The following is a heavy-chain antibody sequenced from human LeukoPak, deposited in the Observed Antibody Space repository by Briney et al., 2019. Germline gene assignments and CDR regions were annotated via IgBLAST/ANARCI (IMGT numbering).Heavy chain of an antibody. CDR1: GGSISSSSYY. CDR2: IYYSGST. CDR3: ARRRLRVRDAFGI. V-gene: IGHV4-39*01. Sequence: SETLSLTCTVSGGSISSSSYYWGWIRQPPGKGLEWIGSIYYSGSTYYNPSLKSRVTISVDTSKNQFSLKLSSVTAADTAVSYCARRRLRVRDAFGIWGQGTMVTVSS. J-gene: IGHJ3*02. D-gene: IGHD4-17*01.